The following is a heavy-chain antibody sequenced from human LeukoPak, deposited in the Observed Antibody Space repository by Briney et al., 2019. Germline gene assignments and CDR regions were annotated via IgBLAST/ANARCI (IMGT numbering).Heavy chain of an antibody. CDR1: GFSVINHF. D-gene: IGHD1-26*01. V-gene: IGHV3-23*01. CDR3: ARRGVQGYMDV. Sequence: GGFLRLSCAASGFSVINHFMHWVRQAPGEGLQWVSTVNGAGVTYYAASVKGRFTISRDTVKNTFSLQMNNLRADDTAVYFCARRGVQGYMDVWGKGTTVTVSS. J-gene: IGHJ6*03. CDR2: VNGAGVT.